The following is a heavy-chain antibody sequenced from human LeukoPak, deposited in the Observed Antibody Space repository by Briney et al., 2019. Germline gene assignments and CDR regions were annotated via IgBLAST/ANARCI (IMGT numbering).Heavy chain of an antibody. CDR1: GYSFTSYW. J-gene: IGHJ4*02. Sequence: GESLKISCKGSGYSFTSYWIGWVRQMPGKGLEWMGIIYPGDSNTRYNPSFQGQVTISADKSISIAFLQWNSLKASDTAIYYCTRGLRLTNLDYWGQGTLVTVSS. D-gene: IGHD2-2*01. V-gene: IGHV5-51*01. CDR3: TRGLRLTNLDY. CDR2: IYPGDSNT.